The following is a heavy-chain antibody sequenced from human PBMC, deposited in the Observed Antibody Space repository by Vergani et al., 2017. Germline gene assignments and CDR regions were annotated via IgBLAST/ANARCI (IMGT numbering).Heavy chain of an antibody. CDR2: IHTSGST. V-gene: IGHV4-61*02. J-gene: IGHJ4*02. Sequence: QVQLQESGPGLVKPSQTLSLTCTVSGGSINSHNYYWSWIRQPAGKGLEWIGRIHTSGSTNYNPSLKSRVTMSEDTSKNQFSLNLTSVTAADTAVYFCARGSCLGGSCYKPLCDYWLQGRLDTDSS. D-gene: IGHD2-15*01. CDR1: GGSINSHNYY. CDR3: ARGSCLGGSCYKPLCDY.